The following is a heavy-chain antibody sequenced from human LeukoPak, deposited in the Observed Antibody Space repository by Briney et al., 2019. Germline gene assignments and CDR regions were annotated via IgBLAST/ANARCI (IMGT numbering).Heavy chain of an antibody. Sequence: ASVKVSCKASGYTFTGYYMHWVRQAPGQGLEWMGWISAYNGNTNYAQKFQGRVTITRNTSISTAYMELSSLRSEDTAVYYCARVRTAADYWGQGTLVTVSS. J-gene: IGHJ4*02. V-gene: IGHV1-8*03. D-gene: IGHD6-13*01. CDR1: GYTFTGYY. CDR3: ARVRTAADY. CDR2: ISAYNGNT.